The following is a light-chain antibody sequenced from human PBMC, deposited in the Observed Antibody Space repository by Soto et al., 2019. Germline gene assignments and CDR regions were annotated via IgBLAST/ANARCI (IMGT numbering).Light chain of an antibody. CDR3: HQYGSSPLP. CDR1: QSVSSSL. Sequence: EIVLTQSPGTLSLSPGEGATLSCRASQSVSSSLLAWFQHKPGQAPRLLIHDVSSRATGIPDRFSGSGSGTDFTLSISRLEPEDFAVYYCHQYGSSPLPFGQGTKLEIK. V-gene: IGKV3-20*01. CDR2: DVS. J-gene: IGKJ2*01.